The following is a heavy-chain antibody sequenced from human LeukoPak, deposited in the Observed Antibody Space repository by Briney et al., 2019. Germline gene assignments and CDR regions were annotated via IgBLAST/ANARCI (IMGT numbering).Heavy chain of an antibody. J-gene: IGHJ4*02. Sequence: PGGSLRLSCAASGFTFKIYSMNWVRHAPGKGLEWVSRINNDGSSTKYADFVKGRFTISRDNAKNTLYLQMNSLRAEDTAVYYCARDGDTVLVSIDYWGQGTLVTVTS. CDR2: INNDGSST. CDR3: ARDGDTVLVSIDY. V-gene: IGHV3-74*01. CDR1: GFTFKIYS. D-gene: IGHD5-18*01.